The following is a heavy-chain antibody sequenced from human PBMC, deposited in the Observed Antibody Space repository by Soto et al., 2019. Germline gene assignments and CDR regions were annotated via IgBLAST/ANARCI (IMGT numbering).Heavy chain of an antibody. Sequence: PSQPLSLTCAVSGGSISSGGDSRSWIRQPPGKGLEWIGYIYHSGSTYYNPSLKSRVTISVDRSKNQFSLKLSSVTAADTAVYYCARDKLDSTREDYCYGLDVWGQGTTVTVSS. J-gene: IGHJ6*02. D-gene: IGHD1-1*01. CDR1: GGSISSGGDS. V-gene: IGHV4-30-2*01. CDR3: ARDKLDSTREDYCYGLDV. CDR2: IYHSGST.